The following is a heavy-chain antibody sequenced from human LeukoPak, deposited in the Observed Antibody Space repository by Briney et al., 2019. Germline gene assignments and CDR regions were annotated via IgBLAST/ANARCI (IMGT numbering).Heavy chain of an antibody. V-gene: IGHV4-59*08. CDR3: AMIPYYDFWSGYYTGYFQH. CDR1: GGSISGYY. D-gene: IGHD3-3*01. J-gene: IGHJ1*01. CDR2: IYYSGST. Sequence: KTSETLSLTCTVSGGSISGYYRSWIRQPPGKGLEWIGYIYYSGSTNYNPSLKSRVTISVDTSKNQFSLKLSSVTAADTAVYYCAMIPYYDFWSGYYTGYFQHWGQGTLVTVSS.